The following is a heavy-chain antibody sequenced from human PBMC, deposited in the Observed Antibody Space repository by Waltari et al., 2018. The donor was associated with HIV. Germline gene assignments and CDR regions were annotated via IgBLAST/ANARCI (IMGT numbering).Heavy chain of an antibody. V-gene: IGHV3-15*01. D-gene: IGHD3-16*01. CDR3: TTVGGGTRDY. J-gene: IGHJ4*02. Sequence: EVLLVGSGGGLGKPGGSLTLSWAASGFTFGVAWISWVRQAPGKGLEWVGRIKSNTDGGTTDYAAPVKGRFTISRDDSKTTLYLEMNSLKTEDTAVYYCTTVGGGTRDYWGQGTLITVSS. CDR1: GFTFGVAW. CDR2: IKSNTDGGTT.